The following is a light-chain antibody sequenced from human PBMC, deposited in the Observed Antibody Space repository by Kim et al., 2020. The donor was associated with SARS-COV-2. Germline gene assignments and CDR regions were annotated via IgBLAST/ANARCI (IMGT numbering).Light chain of an antibody. CDR1: ETVISVY. CDR3: QQYGSSPYT. V-gene: IGKV3-20*01. J-gene: IGKJ2*01. Sequence: EIVLTQSPGILSLSPGERATLSCRANETVISVYLAWYQQKPGQAPRLLLYGVSSRANGIPDRFIGSGSGRDFTLIISSLDPEDFAMYYCQQYGSSPYTFGQGTKLEI. CDR2: GVS.